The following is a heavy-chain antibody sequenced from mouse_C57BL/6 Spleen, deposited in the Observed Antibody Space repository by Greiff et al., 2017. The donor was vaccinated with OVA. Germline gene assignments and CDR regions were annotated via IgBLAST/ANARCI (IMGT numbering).Heavy chain of an antibody. CDR1: GYAFTNYL. D-gene: IGHD1-1*01. J-gene: IGHJ4*01. CDR3: ARYPLYEYGGYYAMDY. V-gene: IGHV1-54*01. CDR2: INPGSGGT. Sequence: VQLQQSGAELVRPGTSVKVSCKASGYAFTNYLIEWVKQRPGQGLEWIGVINPGSGGTNYNEKFKGKATLTADKSSSTAYMQLSSLTSEDSAVYFGARYPLYEYGGYYAMDYWGQGTSVTVSS.